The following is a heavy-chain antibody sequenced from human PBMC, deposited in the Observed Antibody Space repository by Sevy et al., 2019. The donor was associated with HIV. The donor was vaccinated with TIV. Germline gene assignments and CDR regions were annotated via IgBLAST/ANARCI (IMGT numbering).Heavy chain of an antibody. CDR2: IYYSGST. CDR3: ARGGVEQQLVHDAFDI. Sequence: SETLSLTCTVSGGSISSGGYYWSWIGQHPGKGLEWIGYIYYSGSTYYNPSLKSRVTISVDTSKNQFSLKLSSVTAADTAVYYCARGGVEQQLVHDAFDIWGQGTMVTVSS. CDR1: GGSISSGGYY. D-gene: IGHD6-13*01. V-gene: IGHV4-31*03. J-gene: IGHJ3*02.